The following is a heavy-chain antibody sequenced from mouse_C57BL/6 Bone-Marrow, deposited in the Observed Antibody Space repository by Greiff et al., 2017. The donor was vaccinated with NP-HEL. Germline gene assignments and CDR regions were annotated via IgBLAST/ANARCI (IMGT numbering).Heavy chain of an antibody. J-gene: IGHJ3*01. V-gene: IGHV1-52*01. D-gene: IGHD2-2*01. Sequence: QVQLQQSGAELVRPGSSVKLSCKASGYTFTSYWMHWVKQRPIQGLEWIGNIDPSDSETHYNQKFKDKATLTVDKSSSTAYMQLSSLTSEDSAVYYCARWGYDAFAYWGQGTLVTVSA. CDR2: IDPSDSET. CDR1: GYTFTSYW. CDR3: ARWGYDAFAY.